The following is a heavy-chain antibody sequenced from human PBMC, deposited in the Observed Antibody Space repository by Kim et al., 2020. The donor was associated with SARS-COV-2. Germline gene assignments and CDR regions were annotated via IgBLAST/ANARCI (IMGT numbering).Heavy chain of an antibody. D-gene: IGHD6-6*01. CDR3: KTDVEY. Sequence: GGSLRLSCAASGFTFTNYWMHWVRQVPGKGLVWVAGINNDGTNTFHAASVRGRFTITRDNSKNTLYLLKNSLGGEDTALYYCKTDVEYWGQGYLAIVT. J-gene: IGHJ4*02. V-gene: IGHV3-74*01. CDR2: INNDGTNT. CDR1: GFTFTNYW.